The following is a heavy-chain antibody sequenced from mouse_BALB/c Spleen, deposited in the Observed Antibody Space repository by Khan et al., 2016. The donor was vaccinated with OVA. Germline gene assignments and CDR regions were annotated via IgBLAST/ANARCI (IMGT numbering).Heavy chain of an antibody. V-gene: IGHV1-7*01. J-gene: IGHJ2*01. CDR2: INPTSGYT. Sequence: VQLQQSGAELAKPGASVKMSCKASGYTFTTYWLHWVKQRPGQGLEWIGYINPTSGYTDYNEKFKDKATLSADKSSSTAYMQLSSLTSEDSAGYYCTRDRIDYWGQGTTPQSPQ. CDR1: GYTFTTYW. CDR3: TRDRIDY.